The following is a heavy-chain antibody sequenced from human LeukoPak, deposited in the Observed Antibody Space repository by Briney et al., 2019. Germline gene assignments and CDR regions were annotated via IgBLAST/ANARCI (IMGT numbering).Heavy chain of an antibody. CDR1: GASISSYY. J-gene: IGHJ4*02. Sequence: SETLSLTCTVSGASISSYYWSWNRQPPGKGLEWIGDIYYSGSIKYNPSLKSRVTMSVDTSKNQFSLKLSSVTAADMAIYYCARENPSGYYNRPIDYWGQGTLVTVSS. CDR2: IYYSGSI. D-gene: IGHD3-22*01. V-gene: IGHV4-59*01. CDR3: ARENPSGYYNRPIDY.